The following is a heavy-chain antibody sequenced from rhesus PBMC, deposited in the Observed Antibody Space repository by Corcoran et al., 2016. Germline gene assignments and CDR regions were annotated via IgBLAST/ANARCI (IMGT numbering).Heavy chain of an antibody. J-gene: IGHJ4*01. V-gene: IGHV4-99*01. D-gene: IGHD6-31*01. CDR3: ARHGYSSGWYTSLGY. CDR1: GYSLSSGYY. CDR2: IGGGSGST. Sequence: QVQLQESGPGRVTPSETLPLTCAVSGYSLSSGYYWGGIRRHSGTGVEWIGYIGGGSGSTYYNPSLKSRVTISKDTSKNQFSLKLSSVTAADTAVYYCARHGYSSGWYTSLGYWGQGVLVTVSS.